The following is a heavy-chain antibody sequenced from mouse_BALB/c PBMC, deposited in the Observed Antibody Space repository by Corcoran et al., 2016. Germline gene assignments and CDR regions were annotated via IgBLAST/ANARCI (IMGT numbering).Heavy chain of an antibody. CDR2: INPYYGST. V-gene: IGHV1-39*01. J-gene: IGHJ3*01. D-gene: IGHD2-4*01. CDR1: GYSFTDYI. Sequence: EIQLQQTGPELVKPGASVKISCKASGYSFTDYIMLWVKQSHGKSLEWIGNINPYYGSTSYNLKFKGKATLTVDKSSSTAYMQLNSLTSEDSAVYYCARAGDYDPPWFAYWGQGTLVTVSA. CDR3: ARAGDYDPPWFAY.